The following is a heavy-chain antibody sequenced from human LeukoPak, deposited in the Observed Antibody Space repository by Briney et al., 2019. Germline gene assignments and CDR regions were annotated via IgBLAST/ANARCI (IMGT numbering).Heavy chain of an antibody. J-gene: IGHJ4*02. V-gene: IGHV3-30-3*01. D-gene: IGHD3-9*01. Sequence: GGSLRLSCAASGFTFSSYAMHWVRQAPGKGLEWVAVISYDGSNKYYADSVKGRFTISRDNSKNTLYLQMNSLRAEDTAVYYCATPPKGRYFDWLSGYFDYWGQGTLVTVSS. CDR1: GFTFSSYA. CDR2: ISYDGSNK. CDR3: ATPPKGRYFDWLSGYFDY.